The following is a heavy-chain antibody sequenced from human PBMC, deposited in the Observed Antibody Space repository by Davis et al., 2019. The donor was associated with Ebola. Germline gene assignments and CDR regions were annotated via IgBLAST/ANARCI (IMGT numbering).Heavy chain of an antibody. D-gene: IGHD5-18*01. Sequence: MPSETLSLTCTVSGGSISSGDYYWSWIRQPPGKGLEWIGYIYYSGSTYYNPSLKSRVTIAVDTSKNQFSLKLSSVTAADTAVYYCARDPGYSYGPRSFDYWGQGTLVTVSS. J-gene: IGHJ4*02. CDR2: IYYSGST. CDR3: ARDPGYSYGPRSFDY. CDR1: GGSISSGDYY. V-gene: IGHV4-30-4*01.